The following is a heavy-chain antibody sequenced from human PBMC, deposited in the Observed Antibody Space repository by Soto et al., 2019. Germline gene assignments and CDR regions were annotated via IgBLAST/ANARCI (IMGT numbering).Heavy chain of an antibody. CDR3: ARSLEGTTVTNWFDP. V-gene: IGHV1-69*01. CDR1: ADTFNSYS. D-gene: IGHD4-17*01. J-gene: IGHJ5*02. CDR2: ITPVFGTA. Sequence: QVQLVQSGAEAKKPGSSVKVSCKASADTFNSYSLSWLRQARGHGLEWMGGITPVFGTADYAQSFEDRLTITVDASTSTIYMELSSLRSDDTAVYYCARSLEGTTVTNWFDPWGQRALVTASS.